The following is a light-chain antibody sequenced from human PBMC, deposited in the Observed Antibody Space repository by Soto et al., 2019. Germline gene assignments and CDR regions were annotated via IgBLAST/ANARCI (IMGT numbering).Light chain of an antibody. V-gene: IGKV1-5*03. CDR3: QQYNSYTRT. J-gene: IGKJ1*01. CDR1: QCISSW. Sequence: DIQMTQSPSTLSASVGDRVSITCRARQCISSWLAWYQQKPGKAPKLLIYKASSLESGVPSRFSGSGSGTEFTLTISSLQPDDYATYHCQQYNSYTRTFGQGTKVEIK. CDR2: KAS.